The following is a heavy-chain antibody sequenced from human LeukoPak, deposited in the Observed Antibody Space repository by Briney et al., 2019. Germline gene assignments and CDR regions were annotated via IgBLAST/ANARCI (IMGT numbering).Heavy chain of an antibody. D-gene: IGHD6-6*01. Sequence: TSETLSLTCTVSGGSISSYYWSWIRQPPGKGLEWIGYIYYSGSTNYNPSLKSRVTISVDTSKNQFSLKLSSVTAADTAVYYCARVEYSSSFGYWGQGTLVTVSS. J-gene: IGHJ4*02. V-gene: IGHV4-59*01. CDR3: ARVEYSSSFGY. CDR1: GGSISSYY. CDR2: IYYSGST.